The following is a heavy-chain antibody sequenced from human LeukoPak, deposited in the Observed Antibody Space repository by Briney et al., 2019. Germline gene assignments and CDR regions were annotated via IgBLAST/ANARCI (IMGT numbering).Heavy chain of an antibody. Sequence: GGSLRLSCAASGFTFSSYSMNWVRQAPGKGLEWVSSISSSSSCIYYADSVKGRFTISRDNAKNSLYLQMNSLRAEDTAVYYCARELLWFGELWGEAFDIWGQGTMVTVSS. J-gene: IGHJ3*02. CDR3: ARELLWFGELWGEAFDI. V-gene: IGHV3-21*01. CDR1: GFTFSSYS. CDR2: ISSSSSCI. D-gene: IGHD3-10*01.